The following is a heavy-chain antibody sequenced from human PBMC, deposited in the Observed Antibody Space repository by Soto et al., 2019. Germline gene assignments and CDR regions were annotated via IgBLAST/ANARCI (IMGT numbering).Heavy chain of an antibody. CDR2: INPIFGTA. CDR3: ARAQYYYDSSGYWFDY. D-gene: IGHD3-22*01. CDR1: GYTFTGYY. J-gene: IGHJ4*02. Sequence: QVQLVQSGAEVKKPGASVKVSCKASGYTFTGYYMHWVRQAPGQGLEWMGWINPIFGTANYAQKFQGRVTITADESTSTAYMELSSLRSEDTAVYYCARAQYYYDSSGYWFDYWGQGTLVTVSS. V-gene: IGHV1-69*01.